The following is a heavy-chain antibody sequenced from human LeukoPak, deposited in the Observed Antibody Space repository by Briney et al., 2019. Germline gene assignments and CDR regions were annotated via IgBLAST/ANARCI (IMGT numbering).Heavy chain of an antibody. D-gene: IGHD5-12*01. J-gene: IGHJ6*02. Sequence: GGSLRLSCAASGFTFSSYAMSWVRQAPGKGLEWVSAISGSGGSTYYADSVKGRFTISRDNSKNKLYLQMNSLRAEDTAVYYCAKGGYGGRRLNYYYGMDVWGQGTTVTVSS. CDR2: ISGSGGST. CDR1: GFTFSSYA. V-gene: IGHV3-23*01. CDR3: AKGGYGGRRLNYYYGMDV.